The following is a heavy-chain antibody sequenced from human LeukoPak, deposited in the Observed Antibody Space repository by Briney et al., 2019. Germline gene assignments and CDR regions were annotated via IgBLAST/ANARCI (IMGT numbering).Heavy chain of an antibody. J-gene: IGHJ5*02. V-gene: IGHV1-8*01. Sequence: ASVKVSCKASGYTFTSYDINWVRQATGQGLEWMGWMNPNSGNTGYAQKFQGRVTMTRNTSISTAYMELSSLRSEDTAVYYCARDSGYCTNGVCYDWFDPWGQGTLVTVSS. CDR1: GYTFTSYD. CDR3: ARDSGYCTNGVCYDWFDP. D-gene: IGHD2-8*01. CDR2: MNPNSGNT.